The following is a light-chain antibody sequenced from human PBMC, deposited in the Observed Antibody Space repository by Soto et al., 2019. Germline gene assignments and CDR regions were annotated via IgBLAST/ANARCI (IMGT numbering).Light chain of an antibody. Sequence: EIVLTQSPGTLSLSPGERATLSCRASQSVSSNYLAWYQQKPGQAPRLLIYGASSRATGIPDRFSGSGSGTDFTLTISRLEPEDFAFYSCPHYGNAPLLTFGGGTKVEIK. J-gene: IGKJ4*01. CDR2: GAS. CDR3: PHYGNAPLLT. V-gene: IGKV3-20*01. CDR1: QSVSSNY.